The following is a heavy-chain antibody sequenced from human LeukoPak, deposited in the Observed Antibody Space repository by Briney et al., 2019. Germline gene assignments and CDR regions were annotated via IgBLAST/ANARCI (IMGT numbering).Heavy chain of an antibody. J-gene: IGHJ6*03. D-gene: IGHD2-2*01. V-gene: IGHV1-18*01. Sequence: ASVKVSCKASGYTLTSYGISWVRQAPGQGLEWMGWISAYNGNTNYAQKLQGRVTMTTDTSTSTAYMELRSLRSDDTAVYYCASLGGTNPYYYYYMDVWGKGTTVTVSS. CDR1: GYTLTSYG. CDR2: ISAYNGNT. CDR3: ASLGGTNPYYYYYMDV.